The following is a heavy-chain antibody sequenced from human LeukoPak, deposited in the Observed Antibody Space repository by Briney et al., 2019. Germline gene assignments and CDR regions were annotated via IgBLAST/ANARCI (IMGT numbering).Heavy chain of an antibody. Sequence: GGSLRLSCAASGFTFRSYWMSWVRQTPGKGLEWVANINQDGSEKRYVDAVKGRFTISRDNAKNSLYLEMNSLRAEDTAVYYCARDRVIGARHFDYWGQGTPVTVSS. CDR2: INQDGSEK. J-gene: IGHJ4*02. CDR3: ARDRVIGARHFDY. CDR1: GFTFRSYW. D-gene: IGHD6-6*01. V-gene: IGHV3-7*01.